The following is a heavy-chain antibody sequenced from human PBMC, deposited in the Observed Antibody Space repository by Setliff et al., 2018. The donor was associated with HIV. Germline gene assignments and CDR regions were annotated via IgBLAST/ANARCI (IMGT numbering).Heavy chain of an antibody. CDR1: GGSISGHF. J-gene: IGHJ4*01. V-gene: IGHV4-4*09. Sequence: PSETPSLTCSVSGGSISGHFWSWIRQSPGKGLEWIGYIYGNGNTKYNRFLNSRVTMSVDTSKNQFSLNLNSVTAADTAMYYCARLDSSIFGTIKPLHHFDYWGQGLMVTVSS. CDR2: IYGNGNT. D-gene: IGHD3-3*01. CDR3: ARLDSSIFGTIKPLHHFDY.